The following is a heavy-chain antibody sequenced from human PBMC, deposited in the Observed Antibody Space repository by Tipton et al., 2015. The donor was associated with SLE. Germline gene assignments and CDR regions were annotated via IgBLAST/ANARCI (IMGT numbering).Heavy chain of an antibody. CDR3: ARGVPRELRNFDGILGAWNI. V-gene: IGHV4-59*12. J-gene: IGHJ3*02. Sequence: TLSLTCTVSGGSISSYYWSWIRQPPGKGLEWIGYIYYSGSTNYNPSLKSRVTISVDTSKNQFSLKLSSVTAPDTAVYYCARGVPRELRNFDGILGAWNIRGQGAEVTVS. CDR1: GGSISSYY. D-gene: IGHD3-9*01. CDR2: IYYSGST.